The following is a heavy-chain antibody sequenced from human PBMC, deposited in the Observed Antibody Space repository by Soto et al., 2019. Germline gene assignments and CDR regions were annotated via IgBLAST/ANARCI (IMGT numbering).Heavy chain of an antibody. CDR1: GYTFTVYG. Sequence: ASVKVSCKASGYTFTVYGFSWVRQAPGQRPEWMGWISTWRDDKRDTHKFRDRVTMTTDTSTSTAYLELRSLRSDDTAVYYCARLNSAYAVDYWGQGTLVTVSS. J-gene: IGHJ4*02. CDR3: ARLNSAYAVDY. CDR2: ISTWRDDK. V-gene: IGHV1-18*04. D-gene: IGHD5-12*01.